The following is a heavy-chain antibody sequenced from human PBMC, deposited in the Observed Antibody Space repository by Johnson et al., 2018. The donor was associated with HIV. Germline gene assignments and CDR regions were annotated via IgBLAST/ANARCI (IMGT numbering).Heavy chain of an antibody. CDR2: IRSNAYGGTT. CDR3: SRGIAAAGTPVAFDV. J-gene: IGHJ3*01. V-gene: IGHV3-49*03. CDR1: GFTFGEYA. Sequence: VQLVESGGGVVQPGRSLRLSCTTSGFTFGEYAMSWFRQAPGKGLEWVSFIRSNAYGGTTEYAASVKGRFFISRADSKSIAYLQMTSLKTEDTGVYYCSRGIAAAGTPVAFDVWGQGTMVIVFS. D-gene: IGHD6-13*01.